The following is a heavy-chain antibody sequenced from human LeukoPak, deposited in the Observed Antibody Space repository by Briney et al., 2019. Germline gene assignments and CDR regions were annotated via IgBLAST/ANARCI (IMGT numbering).Heavy chain of an antibody. D-gene: IGHD2-15*01. CDR1: GFIFSSYG. Sequence: NPGGSLRLSCAASGFIFSSYGMNWVRQAPGKGLEWVSSLSRSSTYIYYADTVKGRFTISRDNAKNSLYLQMNSLRAEDTAVYYCVKGGAYIVVVVAATWGQGTLVTVSS. CDR3: VKGGAYIVVVVAAT. J-gene: IGHJ5*02. CDR2: LSRSSTYI. V-gene: IGHV3-21*01.